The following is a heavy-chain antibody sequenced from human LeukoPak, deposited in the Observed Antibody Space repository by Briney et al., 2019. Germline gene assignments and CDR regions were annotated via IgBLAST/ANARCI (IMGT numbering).Heavy chain of an antibody. D-gene: IGHD5-18*01. J-gene: IGHJ3*02. CDR2: IKQDGSEK. V-gene: IGHV3-7*01. Sequence: PGGSLRLSCAAYGFTFSSYWMSWVRQAPGKGLEWVANIKQDGSEKYYVDSVKGRFTISRDNAKNSLYLQMNSLRAEDTAVYYCARGAAANDAFDIWGQGTMVTVSS. CDR3: ARGAAANDAFDI. CDR1: GFTFSSYW.